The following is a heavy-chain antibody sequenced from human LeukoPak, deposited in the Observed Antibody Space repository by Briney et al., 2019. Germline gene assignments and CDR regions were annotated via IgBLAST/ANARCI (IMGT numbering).Heavy chain of an antibody. CDR1: GYTFTGYY. D-gene: IGHD3-22*01. V-gene: IGHV1-2*02. J-gene: IGHJ6*02. CDR3: ARDLLYYDSSGYYYYYGMDV. Sequence: GASVKVSCKASGYTFTGYYMHWVRQAPGQGLEGMGWINPNSGGTNYAQKFQGRVTMTRDTSISTAYMELSRLRSDDTAVYYCARDLLYYDSSGYYYYYGMDVWGQGTTVTVSS. CDR2: INPNSGGT.